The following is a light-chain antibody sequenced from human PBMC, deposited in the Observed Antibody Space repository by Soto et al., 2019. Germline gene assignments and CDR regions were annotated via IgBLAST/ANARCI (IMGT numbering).Light chain of an antibody. V-gene: IGKV1-5*01. Sequence: DIQMTQSPSTLSASLGDRVTITCRASQTVNAWFAWYQHKPGKAPKPLIYDASILESGVPARFSGSGSGTEFILTISSLQPDDVGTYYCQQYNTHSGTFGQGTKVDI. CDR1: QTVNAW. CDR3: QQYNTHSGT. J-gene: IGKJ1*01. CDR2: DAS.